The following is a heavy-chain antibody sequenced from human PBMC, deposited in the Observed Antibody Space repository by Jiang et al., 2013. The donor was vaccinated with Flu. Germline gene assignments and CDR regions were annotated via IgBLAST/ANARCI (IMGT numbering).Heavy chain of an antibody. Sequence: GPGLVKPSETLSLTCTVSGGSISSYYWSWIRQPPGKGLEWIGYIYYSGSTNYNPSLKSRVTISVDTSKNQFSLKLSSVTAADTAVYYCASSYYYYGMDVWGQGTTVTVSS. CDR2: IYYSGST. CDR3: ASSYYYYGMDV. CDR1: GGSISSYY. V-gene: IGHV4-59*08. J-gene: IGHJ6*02.